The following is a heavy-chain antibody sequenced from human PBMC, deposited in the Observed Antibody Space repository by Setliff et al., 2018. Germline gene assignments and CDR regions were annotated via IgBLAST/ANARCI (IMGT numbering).Heavy chain of an antibody. Sequence: GESLKISCKGSGYSFTSYWIGWVRQMPGKGLEWMGIIYPSDSDTRYSPSFQGQVTISADKSISTAYLQWSSLRASDTAMYYCAGSRSNFWSGYFNWFDPWGQGTLVTVSS. CDR1: GYSFTSYW. J-gene: IGHJ5*02. D-gene: IGHD3-3*01. CDR3: AGSRSNFWSGYFNWFDP. CDR2: IYPSDSDT. V-gene: IGHV5-51*01.